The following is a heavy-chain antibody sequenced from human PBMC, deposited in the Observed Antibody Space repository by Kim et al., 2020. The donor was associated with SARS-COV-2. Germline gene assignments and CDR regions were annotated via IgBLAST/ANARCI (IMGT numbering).Heavy chain of an antibody. CDR1: GFTFSSYS. CDR3: ARTLPSYCSSTSCDNYYYYYMDV. Sequence: GGSLRLSCAASGFTFSSYSMNWVRQAPGKGLEWVSSISSSSSYIYYADSVKGRFTISRDNAKNSLYLQMNSLRAEDSAVYYCARTLPSYCSSTSCDNYYYYYMDVWGKGTTVTVSS. V-gene: IGHV3-21*01. D-gene: IGHD2-2*01. J-gene: IGHJ6*03. CDR2: ISSSSSYI.